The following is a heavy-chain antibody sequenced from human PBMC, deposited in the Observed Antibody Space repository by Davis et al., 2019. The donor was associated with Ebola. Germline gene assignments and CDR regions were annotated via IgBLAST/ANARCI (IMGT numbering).Heavy chain of an antibody. CDR2: INPNSDGT. CDR3: ARDSSPFGVVIGSKYYYYYYGMDV. Sequence: ASVKVSCKASGYTFTGYYMHWVRQAPGQGLEWMGWINPNSDGTNYAQKFQGWVTMTRDTSISTVYMELSSLRSEDTAVYYCARDSSPFGVVIGSKYYYYYYGMDVWGQGTTVTVSS. D-gene: IGHD3-3*01. V-gene: IGHV1-2*04. J-gene: IGHJ6*02. CDR1: GYTFTGYY.